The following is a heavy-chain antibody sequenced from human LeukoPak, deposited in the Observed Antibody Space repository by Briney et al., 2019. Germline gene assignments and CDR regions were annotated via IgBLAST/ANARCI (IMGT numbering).Heavy chain of an antibody. CDR1: GFSLSSTGAG. Sequence: SGPYAGEPTETLTLTCTFSGFSLSSTGAGVGWIRQPPGKALEWLALIYWDDDKRYSPSLKSKLSIIKDTSENQVVLTMTNVDPVETATYYCAHFKLTIFDSWGQGNLVTVSS. J-gene: IGHJ4*02. CDR3: AHFKLTIFDS. D-gene: IGHD3-3*01. V-gene: IGHV2-5*02. CDR2: IYWDDDK.